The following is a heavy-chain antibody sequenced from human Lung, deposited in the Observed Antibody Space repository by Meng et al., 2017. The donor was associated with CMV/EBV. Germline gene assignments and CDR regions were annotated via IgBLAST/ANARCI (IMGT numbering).Heavy chain of an antibody. J-gene: IGHJ4*02. CDR1: FTVRSNY. Sequence: FTVRSNYVSWVRQAPGKGLEWVSVICSAGNTYYADSIKGRFTVSRNNSKDTLYLQMNSLRAEDSAMYYCARGRPPVGIVGATPPFDYWGQGTLVTVSS. V-gene: IGHV3-53*01. CDR3: ARGRPPVGIVGATPPFDY. D-gene: IGHD1-26*01. CDR2: ICSAGNT.